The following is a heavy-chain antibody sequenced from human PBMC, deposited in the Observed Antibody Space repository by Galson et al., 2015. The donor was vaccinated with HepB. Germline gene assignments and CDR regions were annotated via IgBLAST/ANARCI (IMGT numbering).Heavy chain of an antibody. CDR1: GFTFSSYY. D-gene: IGHD4-17*01. J-gene: IGHJ4*02. CDR2: ISQSGSYK. CDR3: ARVADADYGDHSHFDS. Sequence: SLRLSCAASGFTFSSYYMSWVRQAPGKGLEWMSYISQSGSYKNYADSVKGRFTISRDNSQNSLYLQINSLRAEDTAVYYCARVADADYGDHSHFDSWGQGTLVTVSS. V-gene: IGHV3-11*05.